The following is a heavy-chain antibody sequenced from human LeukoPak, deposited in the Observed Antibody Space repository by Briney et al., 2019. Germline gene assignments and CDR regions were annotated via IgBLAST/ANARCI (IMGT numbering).Heavy chain of an antibody. V-gene: IGHV4-31*03. Sequence: SETLSLTCTVSGGSISSGGYYWSWIRQHPGKGLEWIGYIYYSGSTYYNPSLKSRVTISVDTSKNQFSLKLSSVTAADTAVYYCARGQDFDWFDYWGQGTLVTVSS. J-gene: IGHJ4*02. D-gene: IGHD3-9*01. CDR2: IYYSGST. CDR1: GGSISSGGYY. CDR3: ARGQDFDWFDY.